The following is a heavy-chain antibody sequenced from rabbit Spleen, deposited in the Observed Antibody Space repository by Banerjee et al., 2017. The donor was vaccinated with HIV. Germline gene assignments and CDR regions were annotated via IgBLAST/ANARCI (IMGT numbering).Heavy chain of an antibody. D-gene: IGHD1-1*01. V-gene: IGHV1S45*01. Sequence: QEQLVESRGGLVQPEGSLTLTCKDSGFFFSDRDVMCWVRQAPGKGLEWIACINTATGKAVYASWAKGRFTISRTSSTTVTLRMTSLTAADTATYFCARDLVAVIGWNFNLWGQGTLVTVS. CDR1: GFFFSDRDV. CDR3: ARDLVAVIGWNFNL. J-gene: IGHJ4*01. CDR2: INTATGKA.